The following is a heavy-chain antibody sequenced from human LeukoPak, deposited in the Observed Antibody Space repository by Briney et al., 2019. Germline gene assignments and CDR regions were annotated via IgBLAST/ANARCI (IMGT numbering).Heavy chain of an antibody. CDR3: VSNSMVRGVFYYFDY. V-gene: IGHV4-30-2*01. CDR1: GGSISSGGYS. CDR2: IYHSGST. J-gene: IGHJ4*02. D-gene: IGHD3-10*01. Sequence: SQTLSLTCAVSGGSISSGGYSWSWIRQPPGKGLEWIGYIYHSGSTYYNPSLKSRVTISVDRSKNQFSLKLSSVTAADTAVYYCVSNSMVRGVFYYFDYWGQGTLVTVSS.